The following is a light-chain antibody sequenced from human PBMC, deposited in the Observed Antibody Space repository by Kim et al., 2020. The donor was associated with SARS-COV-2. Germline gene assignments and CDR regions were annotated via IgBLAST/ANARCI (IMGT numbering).Light chain of an antibody. J-gene: IGKJ2*01. CDR2: ETF. CDR1: QSVTSKY. Sequence: LSPGERAPLSCRASQSVTSKYLAWYQQKPGQGPRLLIYETFIRATGIPDRFGGSGSETDFTLTINKVEAEDFAVYYCQQHATSPVTFGQGTKLEI. V-gene: IGKV3-20*01. CDR3: QQHATSPVT.